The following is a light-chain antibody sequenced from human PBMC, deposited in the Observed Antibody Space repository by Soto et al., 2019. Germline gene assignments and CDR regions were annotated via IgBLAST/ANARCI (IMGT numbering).Light chain of an antibody. V-gene: IGKV3-11*01. CDR2: DAI. CDR1: QNVRSY. CDR3: QQRTNWPAST. J-gene: IGKJ5*01. Sequence: EIVLTQSQATLSLSPGERATLSCRASQNVRSYLAWYQQKPGQAPRLLIHDAISRATGIPARFSGSGSGTDFTLTISSLEPEDFAVYYCQQRTNWPASTFGQGTRLEIK.